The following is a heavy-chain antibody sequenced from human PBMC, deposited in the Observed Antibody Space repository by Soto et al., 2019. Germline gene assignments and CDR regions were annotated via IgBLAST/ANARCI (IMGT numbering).Heavy chain of an antibody. Sequence: VGSLRLSCAASGFTFSSYAMHWVRQAPGKGLEWVAVISYDGSNKYYADSVKGRFTISRDNSKNTLYLQMNSLRAEDTAVYYCARDRYEIVVDYYYYGMDVWGQGTTVTVSS. CDR3: ARDRYEIVVDYYYYGMDV. V-gene: IGHV3-30-3*01. CDR2: ISYDGSNK. CDR1: GFTFSSYA. D-gene: IGHD2-2*01. J-gene: IGHJ6*02.